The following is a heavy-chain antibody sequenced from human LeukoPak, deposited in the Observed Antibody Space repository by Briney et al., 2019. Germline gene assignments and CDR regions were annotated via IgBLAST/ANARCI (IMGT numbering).Heavy chain of an antibody. Sequence: ASVKVSCKASGYTVTSHGISWVRQAPGQGLEWMGWISAYDGSTKYTEQLQGRVTMTTDTSTSRAYMELRSLRFDDTAVYFCAGDRAPTTRGIDYWGQGTLVTVSS. D-gene: IGHD4-17*01. CDR2: ISAYDGST. CDR1: GYTVTSHG. CDR3: AGDRAPTTRGIDY. V-gene: IGHV1-18*01. J-gene: IGHJ4*02.